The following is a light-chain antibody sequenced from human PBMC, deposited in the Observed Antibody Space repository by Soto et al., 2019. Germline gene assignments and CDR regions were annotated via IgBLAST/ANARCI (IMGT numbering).Light chain of an antibody. CDR1: QNIASY. J-gene: IGKJ1*01. CDR3: QQNFNVPRT. CDR2: AAS. Sequence: DIQMTQSPSSLSASVGDRVTITCRASQNIASYLNWYQQRPGKAPELLIYAASSLQSGVPLRFSGSGSGTEFTLTFDSLQPEDFASYYCQQNFNVPRTFGQGTKVEI. V-gene: IGKV1-39*01.